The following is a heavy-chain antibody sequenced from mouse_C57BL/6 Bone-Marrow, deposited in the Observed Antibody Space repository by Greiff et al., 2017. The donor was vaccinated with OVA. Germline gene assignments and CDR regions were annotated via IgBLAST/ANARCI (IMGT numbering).Heavy chain of an antibody. Sequence: EVQLQQPGAELVKPGASVKLSCKASGYSFTGYYMNWVKQSPEKSLEWIGEINPSTGGTTYNQKFKAKATLTVDKSSSTAYMQLKSLTSEDSAVYYCARDIYYGTSYAMDYWGQGTSVTVSS. CDR3: ARDIYYGTSYAMDY. CDR1: GYSFTGYY. J-gene: IGHJ4*01. CDR2: INPSTGGT. D-gene: IGHD2-1*01. V-gene: IGHV1-42*01.